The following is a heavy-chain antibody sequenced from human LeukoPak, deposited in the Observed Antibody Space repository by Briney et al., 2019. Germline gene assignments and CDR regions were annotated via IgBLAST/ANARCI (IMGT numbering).Heavy chain of an antibody. J-gene: IGHJ6*03. V-gene: IGHV4-61*02. CDR3: ARGVDPRGYYYYMDV. CDR1: GGSISSGSYY. D-gene: IGHD2-15*01. CDR2: IYTSGST. Sequence: SETLSLTCTVSGGSISSGSYYWSWIRQPAGKGLEWIGRIYTSGSTNYNPSLRSRVTISVDTSKNQFSLKLTPVTAADTAVYYCARGVDPRGYYYYMDVWGKGTTVTVSS.